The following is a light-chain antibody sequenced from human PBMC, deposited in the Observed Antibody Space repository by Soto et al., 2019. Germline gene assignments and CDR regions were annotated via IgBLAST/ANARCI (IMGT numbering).Light chain of an antibody. Sequence: DIQMTQSPSTLSASVGDRVTITCRASQNINNWLAWYQQKPGKAPKLLIYDASSLESGVPSRFSGSGSGTEFTLTISSLQPDDFATYYCQQYQNYPWTFGQGTKVDIK. CDR3: QQYQNYPWT. CDR1: QNINNW. V-gene: IGKV1-5*01. J-gene: IGKJ1*01. CDR2: DAS.